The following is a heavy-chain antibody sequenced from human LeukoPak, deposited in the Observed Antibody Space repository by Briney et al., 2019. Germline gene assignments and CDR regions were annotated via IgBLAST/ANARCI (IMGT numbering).Heavy chain of an antibody. D-gene: IGHD3-22*01. CDR1: GFSLSTSGMC. CDR2: IDWDDDK. V-gene: IGHV2-70*11. J-gene: IGHJ4*02. Sequence: SGPALVKPTQTLTLTCTFSGFSLSTSGMCVSWIRQPPGKALEWLARIDWDDDKYYSTSLKTRLTISKDTSKNQVVLTVTNMDPVDTATYYCARIMPDSSGYYYFDYWGQGTLVTVS. CDR3: ARIMPDSSGYYYFDY.